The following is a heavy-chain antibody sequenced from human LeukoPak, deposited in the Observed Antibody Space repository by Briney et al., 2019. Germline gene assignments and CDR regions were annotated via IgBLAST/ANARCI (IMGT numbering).Heavy chain of an antibody. CDR1: GFSLSTSGMR. V-gene: IGHV2-70*04. D-gene: IGHD3-22*01. Sequence: SGPALVKPTQPLTLTCTFSGFSLSTSGMRVSWLRQPPGKALEWLARIDWDDDKFYSTSLKTRLTISKDTSKNQVVLTMTNMDPVDTATYYCARTTYYYDSSGYTDAFDIWGQGTVVTFSS. CDR3: ARTTYYYDSSGYTDAFDI. CDR2: IDWDDDK. J-gene: IGHJ3*02.